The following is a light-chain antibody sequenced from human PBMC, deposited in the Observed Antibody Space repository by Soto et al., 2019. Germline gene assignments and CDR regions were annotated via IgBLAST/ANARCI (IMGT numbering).Light chain of an antibody. J-gene: IGKJ1*01. Sequence: DIQMTQSPSTLSASVGDRVTITCRASQSIRSWLAWYQQRPGKAPKLLIYQASSLEIGVPSRFSGSGSGTEFTLTISSLQPDDFATYYCQQYNSYPWTFGXGTKVXI. V-gene: IGKV1-5*03. CDR2: QAS. CDR3: QQYNSYPWT. CDR1: QSIRSW.